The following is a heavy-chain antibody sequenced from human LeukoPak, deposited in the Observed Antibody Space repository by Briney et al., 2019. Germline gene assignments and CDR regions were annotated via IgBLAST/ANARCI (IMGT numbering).Heavy chain of an antibody. CDR2: ISGSGGST. CDR3: AKEVSSGYRALDC. Sequence: PGGSLRLSCAASGLTFSSYAMSSVRQAPGKGLEWVSAISGSGGSTYYADSVKGRFTISRDNSKSTLYLQMNSLRVEDTAVYYCAKEVSSGYRALDCWGQGTLVTVSS. CDR1: GLTFSSYA. D-gene: IGHD3-22*01. J-gene: IGHJ4*02. V-gene: IGHV3-23*01.